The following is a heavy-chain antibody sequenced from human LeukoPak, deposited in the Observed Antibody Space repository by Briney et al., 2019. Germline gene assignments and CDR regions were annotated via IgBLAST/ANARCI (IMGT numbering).Heavy chain of an antibody. J-gene: IGHJ3*02. CDR1: GYIFTDHY. Sequence: ASVKVSCKASGYIFTDHYIHWVRQAPGEGLEWMGWINPDSGGTNYAQKFQGRVTTTRNTSISTAYMELSSLRSEDTAVYYCAKQQLNAFDIWGQGTMVTVSS. V-gene: IGHV1-2*02. CDR3: AKQQLNAFDI. D-gene: IGHD6-13*01. CDR2: INPDSGGT.